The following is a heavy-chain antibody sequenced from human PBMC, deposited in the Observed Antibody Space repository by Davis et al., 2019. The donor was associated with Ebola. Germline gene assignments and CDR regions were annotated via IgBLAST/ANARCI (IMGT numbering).Heavy chain of an antibody. V-gene: IGHV3-15*01. Sequence: GESLKISCAASGFTFSNAWMSWVRQAPGKGLEWVGRIKSNVAGGTTDYAAPVKGRFTISRDDSKNTLYLQMNSLKTEETAVYYCTAEAGISFWGQGTLVTVSS. CDR2: IKSNVAGGTT. CDR1: GFTFSNAW. J-gene: IGHJ4*02. D-gene: IGHD3-3*02. CDR3: TAEAGISF.